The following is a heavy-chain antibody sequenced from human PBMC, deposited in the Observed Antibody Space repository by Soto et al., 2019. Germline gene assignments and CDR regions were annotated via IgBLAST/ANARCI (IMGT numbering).Heavy chain of an antibody. D-gene: IGHD3-16*02. CDR2: IYSGGST. Sequence: PGGSLRLSCAASGFTVSSNYMSWVRQAPGKGLEWVSVIYSGGSTYYADSVKGRFTISRHNSKNTLYLQMNSLRAEDTAVYYCAKTMITFGGVIVIHAFDIWGQGTMVTVSS. J-gene: IGHJ3*02. CDR1: GFTVSSNY. V-gene: IGHV3-53*04. CDR3: AKTMITFGGVIVIHAFDI.